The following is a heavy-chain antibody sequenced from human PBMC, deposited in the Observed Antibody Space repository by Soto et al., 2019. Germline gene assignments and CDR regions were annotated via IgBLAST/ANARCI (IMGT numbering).Heavy chain of an antibody. CDR3: ASGYYGSGSYYAARQYWFAP. D-gene: IGHD3-10*01. CDR1: GGSFSGYY. CDR2: INHSGST. J-gene: IGHJ5*02. V-gene: IGHV4-34*01. Sequence: SETLSLTCAVYGGSFSGYYWSWIRQPPGKGLEWIGEINHSGSTNYNPSLKSRVTISVDTSKNQFSLKLSSVTAADTAVYYCASGYYGSGSYYAARQYWFAPWGRRTLVLGSA.